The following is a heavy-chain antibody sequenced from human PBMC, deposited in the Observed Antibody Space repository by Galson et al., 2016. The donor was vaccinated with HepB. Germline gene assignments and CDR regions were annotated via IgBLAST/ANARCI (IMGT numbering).Heavy chain of an antibody. J-gene: IGHJ6*02. CDR3: VRSRGNHYYYYAFDV. CDR1: GFTFNQFG. V-gene: IGHV3-33*01. CDR2: IWYDGSNE. Sequence: SLRLSCAASGFTFNQFGMHWVRQAPGKGLEWVALIWYDGSNEYYTDSVKGRFTISRDNSKNALYLEMNSLTVEDTAVYYCVRSRGNHYYYYAFDVWGQGTTVTISS. D-gene: IGHD3-10*01.